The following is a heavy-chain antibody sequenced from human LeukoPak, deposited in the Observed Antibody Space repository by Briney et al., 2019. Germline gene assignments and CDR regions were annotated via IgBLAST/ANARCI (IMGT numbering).Heavy chain of an antibody. CDR3: ARHAPPELLWYNWFDP. CDR1: GGSISSYY. V-gene: IGHV4-59*08. Sequence: NTSETLSLTCTVSGGSISSYYWSWIRQPPGKGLEWIGYIYYGGSTNYNPSLKSRVTISVDTSKNQFSLKLSSVTAADTAVYYCARHAPPELLWYNWFDPWGQGTLVTVSS. D-gene: IGHD3-10*01. J-gene: IGHJ5*02. CDR2: IYYGGST.